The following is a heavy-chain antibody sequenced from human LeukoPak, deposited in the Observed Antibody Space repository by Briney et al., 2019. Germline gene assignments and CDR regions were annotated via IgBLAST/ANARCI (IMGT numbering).Heavy chain of an antibody. CDR1: NGSISSYH. Sequence: PSETLSLTYTVSNGSISSYHWSWVRQPPGKGLEWIGYILTSGTTNYNPSLKSRLTISVDTSKNQFTLKLSSVTAADTAVYYCARLRVSGSYLYYFDYWGQGTLVTVSS. V-gene: IGHV4-4*09. D-gene: IGHD1-26*01. CDR2: ILTSGTT. CDR3: ARLRVSGSYLYYFDY. J-gene: IGHJ4*02.